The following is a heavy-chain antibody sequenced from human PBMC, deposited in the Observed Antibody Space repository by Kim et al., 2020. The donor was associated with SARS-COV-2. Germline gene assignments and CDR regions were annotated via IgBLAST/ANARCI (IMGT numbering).Heavy chain of an antibody. CDR2: IYYSGST. Sequence: SETLSLTCTVSGGSISSGGYYWSWIRQHPGKGLEWIGYIYYSGSTYYNPSLKSRVTISVDTSKNKFSLNLSSVTAADTAVYYCARGVEYYDSSGYYKPKYYFDYWGQGTLVTVSS. CDR3: ARGVEYYDSSGYYKPKYYFDY. D-gene: IGHD3-22*01. V-gene: IGHV4-31*03. J-gene: IGHJ4*02. CDR1: GGSISSGGYY.